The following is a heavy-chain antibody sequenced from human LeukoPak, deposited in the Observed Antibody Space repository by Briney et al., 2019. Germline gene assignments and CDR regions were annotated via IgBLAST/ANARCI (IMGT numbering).Heavy chain of an antibody. CDR1: GGSISSYY. CDR2: IYYSGST. CDR3: ARGANWFDP. J-gene: IGHJ5*02. V-gene: IGHV4-59*01. Sequence: SETLSLTCTVSGGSISSYYWSWIRQPPGKGLEWIGYIYYSGSTNYKSSLKSRVTISVDTSKNQFSLKLNSVTATDTAVYYCARGANWFDPWGQGTLVTVSS.